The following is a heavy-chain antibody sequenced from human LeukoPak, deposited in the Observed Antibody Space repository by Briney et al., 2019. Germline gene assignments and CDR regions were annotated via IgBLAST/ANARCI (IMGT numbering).Heavy chain of an antibody. CDR2: IYYSGST. CDR1: GGSISSYY. Sequence: SETLSLTCTVSGGSISSYYWSWIRQPPGKGLEWIGYIYYSGSTNYNSSLKSRVTISVDTSKNQFSLKPSSVTAADTAVYYCARDHNAFDFWGQGAMVTVSS. J-gene: IGHJ3*01. CDR3: ARDHNAFDF. V-gene: IGHV4-59*01.